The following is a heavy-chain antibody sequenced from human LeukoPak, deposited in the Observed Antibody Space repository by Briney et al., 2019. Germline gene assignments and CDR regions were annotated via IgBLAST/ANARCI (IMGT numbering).Heavy chain of an antibody. CDR1: GGSFSGYY. CDR2: INHSGST. V-gene: IGHV4-34*01. CDR3: ARGFHYYDCRYRAFDI. J-gene: IGHJ3*02. Sequence: SETLSLTCAVYGGSFSGYYWSWIRQPPGKGLEWIGEINHSGSTNYNPSLKSRVTISVDTSKNQFSLKLRSVTAADTAVYYCARGFHYYDCRYRAFDIWGQGTMVTVSS. D-gene: IGHD3-22*01.